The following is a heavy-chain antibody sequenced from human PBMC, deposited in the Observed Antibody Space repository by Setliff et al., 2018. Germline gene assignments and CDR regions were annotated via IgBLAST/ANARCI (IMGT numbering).Heavy chain of an antibody. CDR1: GGSISSYY. D-gene: IGHD3-3*01. CDR3: ARGITGNYNFWSGYYNYYYYYMDV. J-gene: IGHJ6*03. V-gene: IGHV4-4*07. CDR2: IYTSGST. Sequence: SETLSLTCTVSGGSISSYYWSWIRQPAGKGLAWIGRIYTSGSTNYNPSLKSRVTISVDTSKNQFSLKLSSVTAADTAVYYCARGITGNYNFWSGYYNYYYYYMDVWGKGTTVTVSS.